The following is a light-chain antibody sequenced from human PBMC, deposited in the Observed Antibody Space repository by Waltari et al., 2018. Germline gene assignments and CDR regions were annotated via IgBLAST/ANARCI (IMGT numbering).Light chain of an antibody. CDR3: QQSYSTPRVT. J-gene: IGKJ3*01. CDR2: GAS. V-gene: IGKV1-39*01. CDR1: QTISTH. Sequence: DIQMTQSPSSLSASVGDRVTITCRASQTISTHLNWYQHKPGKAPSLLIYGASNLQGGVPSRFSGRGSGTDFTLTISSLQPEDFATYYGQQSYSTPRVTFGPGTKV.